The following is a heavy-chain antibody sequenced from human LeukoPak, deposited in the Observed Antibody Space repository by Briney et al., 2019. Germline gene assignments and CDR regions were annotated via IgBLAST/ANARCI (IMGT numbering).Heavy chain of an antibody. CDR3: ASGIISSSSNYYGMDV. CDR2: IYYSGST. D-gene: IGHD6-6*01. V-gene: IGHV4-59*12. Sequence: SETLSLTCTVSGGSISNYYWSWIRQPPGKGLEWIGYIYYSGSTNYNPSLKSRVTISVDTSKNQFSLKLSSVTAADTAVYYCASGIISSSSNYYGMDVWGQGTTVTVSS. J-gene: IGHJ6*02. CDR1: GGSISNYY.